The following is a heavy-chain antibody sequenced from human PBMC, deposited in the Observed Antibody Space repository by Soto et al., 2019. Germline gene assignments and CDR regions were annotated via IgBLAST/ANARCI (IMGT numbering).Heavy chain of an antibody. V-gene: IGHV3-9*01. J-gene: IGHJ6*03. CDR3: AKDISSSSNYYHMDV. D-gene: IGHD6-6*01. CDR1: GFTFDDYA. Sequence: HPGGSLRLSCAASGFTFDDYAMHWVRQAPGKGLEWVSGISWNSGSIGYADSVKGRFTISRDNAKNSLYLQMNSLRAEDTALYYCAKDISSSSNYYHMDVWGKGTTVTLSS. CDR2: ISWNSGSI.